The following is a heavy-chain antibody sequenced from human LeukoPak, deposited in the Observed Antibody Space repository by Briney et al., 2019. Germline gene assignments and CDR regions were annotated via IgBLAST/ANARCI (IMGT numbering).Heavy chain of an antibody. Sequence: PSETLSLTCAVSGGSISSGGYSWSWIRQPPGKGLEWIGYIYHSGSTYYNPSLKSRVTISVDRFKNQFSLKLSSVTAADTAVYYCARDRAAAEWYFDLWGRGTLVTVSS. CDR2: IYHSGST. D-gene: IGHD6-13*01. J-gene: IGHJ2*01. V-gene: IGHV4-30-2*01. CDR3: ARDRAAAEWYFDL. CDR1: GGSISSGGYS.